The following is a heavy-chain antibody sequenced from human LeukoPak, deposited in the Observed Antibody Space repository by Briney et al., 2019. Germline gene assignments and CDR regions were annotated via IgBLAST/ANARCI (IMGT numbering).Heavy chain of an antibody. CDR1: GYTFTSYD. CDR3: ARGRAIFGVDVYYFDY. V-gene: IGHV1-8*01. D-gene: IGHD3-3*01. J-gene: IGHJ4*02. Sequence: ASVKVSCKASGYTFTSYDINWVRQATGQGLEWMGWMNPNSGNTGYAQKFQGRVTMTRNTSISTAYMELSSLRSEDTAVYYCARGRAIFGVDVYYFDYWGQGTLVTVSS. CDR2: MNPNSGNT.